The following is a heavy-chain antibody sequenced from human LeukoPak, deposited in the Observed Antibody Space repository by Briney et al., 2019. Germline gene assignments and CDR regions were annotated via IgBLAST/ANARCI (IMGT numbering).Heavy chain of an antibody. Sequence: GGSLRLSCAASGFTFSSYSMNWVRQAPGKGLEWVSSISSSSSYIYYADSVKGRFTISRDNAKNSLYLQMNSLRAEDTAVYYCARVGGPGIAVADYFDYWGQGTLVTVSS. D-gene: IGHD6-19*01. V-gene: IGHV3-21*01. CDR3: ARVGGPGIAVADYFDY. CDR2: ISSSSSYI. J-gene: IGHJ4*02. CDR1: GFTFSSYS.